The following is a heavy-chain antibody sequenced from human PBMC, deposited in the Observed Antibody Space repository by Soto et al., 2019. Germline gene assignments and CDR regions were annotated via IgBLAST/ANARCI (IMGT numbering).Heavy chain of an antibody. CDR1: GYTFTSYA. J-gene: IGHJ4*02. D-gene: IGHD3-10*01. V-gene: IGHV1-3*01. Sequence: GASVKVSCKASGYTFTSYAMHWVRQAPGQRLEWMGWINAGNGNTKYSQKFQGRVTITRDTSASTAYMELSSLRSEDTAVYYCARSSITLVRGVIITSDALIYWGQGTLVTVSS. CDR3: ARSSITLVRGVIITSDALIY. CDR2: INAGNGNT.